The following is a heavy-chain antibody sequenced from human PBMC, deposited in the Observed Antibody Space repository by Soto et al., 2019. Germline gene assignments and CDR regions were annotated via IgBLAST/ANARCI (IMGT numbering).Heavy chain of an antibody. CDR3: VKGRISSALQH. V-gene: IGHV3-23*01. D-gene: IGHD6-19*01. CDR2: ITDSGGST. Sequence: EVQLLESGGGLVQPGGSLRLSCAASGFTFSSYAMTWVRQAPEKGLEWVSSITDSGGSTNYAGSVKGRFTISRDNSKRTLYLQMNRLRGEDTAVYYCVKGRISSALQHWGQGTLVTVSS. J-gene: IGHJ1*01. CDR1: GFTFSSYA.